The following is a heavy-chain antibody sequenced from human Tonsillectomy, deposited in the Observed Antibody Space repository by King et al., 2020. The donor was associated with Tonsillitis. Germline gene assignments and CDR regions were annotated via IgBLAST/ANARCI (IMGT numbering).Heavy chain of an antibody. CDR2: IYHSGST. V-gene: IGHV4-31*03. CDR3: ARVNYYGSGSYSYYFDY. Sequence: QLQESGPGRVKPSQTLSLTCTVSGGSVSSGGYYWSWIRQHPGKGLEWIGYIYHSGSTYYKPSLKSRVTISVDTSKNQFSLKLSSVTAADTAVYYCARVNYYGSGSYSYYFDYWGQGTLVTVSS. CDR1: GGSVSSGGYY. J-gene: IGHJ4*02. D-gene: IGHD3-10*01.